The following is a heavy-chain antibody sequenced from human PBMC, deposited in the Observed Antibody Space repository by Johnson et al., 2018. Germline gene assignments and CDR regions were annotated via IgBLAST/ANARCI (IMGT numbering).Heavy chain of an antibody. J-gene: IGHJ4*01. D-gene: IGHD3-16*01. CDR3: ALKLMRYYFDS. Sequence: QVQLVESGGAVVQPGKSLRLTCVSSGFTFSHYAMHWVRQAPGKGLEWVAVISKDGTNEDFIDSVKGRFNISRDNAKNTVFLELNSLRVEDTAVYYCALKLMRYYFDSGGHGTLVTVSS. V-gene: IGHV3-30*03. CDR2: ISKDGTNE. CDR1: GFTFSHYA.